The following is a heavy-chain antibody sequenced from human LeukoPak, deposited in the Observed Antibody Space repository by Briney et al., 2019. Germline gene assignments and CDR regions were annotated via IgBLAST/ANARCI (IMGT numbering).Heavy chain of an antibody. CDR1: GGSISSYY. J-gene: IGHJ4*02. Sequence: SETLSLTCTVSGGSISSYYWSWIRQPPGKGLEWIGYIYYSGSTNYNPSLKSRVTISVDTSKNQFSLKLSSVTAADTAVYYCARSPRDTAMVLYFDYWGQGTLVTVSS. CDR3: ARSPRDTAMVLYFDY. V-gene: IGHV4-59*01. D-gene: IGHD5-18*01. CDR2: IYYSGST.